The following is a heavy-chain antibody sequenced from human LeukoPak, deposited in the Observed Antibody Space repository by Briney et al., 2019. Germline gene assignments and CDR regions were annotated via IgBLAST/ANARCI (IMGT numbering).Heavy chain of an antibody. CDR1: GGSISSSNYH. J-gene: IGHJ6*02. CDR3: ASSVAVSPSGYYGMDV. D-gene: IGHD6-19*01. CDR2: IDYSGST. V-gene: IGHV4-39*01. Sequence: SETLSLTCSVSGGSISSSNYHWGWIRQPPGKGLEWIGSIDYSGSTYHNPSLKSRLTISVDMSKNQFSLKLSSVTAADTAVYYCASSVAVSPSGYYGMDVWGQGTTVTVSS.